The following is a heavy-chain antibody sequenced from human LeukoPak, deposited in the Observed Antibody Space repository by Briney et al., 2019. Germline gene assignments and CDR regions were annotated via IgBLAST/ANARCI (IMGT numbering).Heavy chain of an antibody. CDR2: IYYSGST. CDR3: ARDQRLVRGVDY. J-gene: IGHJ4*02. Sequence: SETLSLTCAVSGGSISSYYWSWIRQPPGKGLEWIGYIYYSGSTNYNPSLKSRVTISVDTSKNQFSLKLSSVTAADTAVYYCARDQRLVRGVDYWGQGTLVTVSS. D-gene: IGHD3-10*01. V-gene: IGHV4-59*12. CDR1: GGSISSYY.